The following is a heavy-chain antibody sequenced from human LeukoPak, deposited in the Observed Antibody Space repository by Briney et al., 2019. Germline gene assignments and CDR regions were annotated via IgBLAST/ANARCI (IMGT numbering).Heavy chain of an antibody. CDR1: GYTFTHYR. CDR3: ARENWYSDY. D-gene: IGHD1-1*01. J-gene: IGHJ4*02. Sequence: ASVKVSCKASGYTFTHYRLHWVRQAHGQGLEWMGWVNPDSGGTNYQQKFQGRVTMTRDTSITTVYMELSGLTSDDTAVYYCARENWYSDYWGQGTLVTVSS. CDR2: VNPDSGGT. V-gene: IGHV1-2*02.